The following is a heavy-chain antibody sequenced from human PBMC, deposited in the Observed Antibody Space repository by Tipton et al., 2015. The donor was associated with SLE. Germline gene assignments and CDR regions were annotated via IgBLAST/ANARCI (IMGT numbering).Heavy chain of an antibody. D-gene: IGHD4-17*01. Sequence: GLVKPSETLSLTCTVSGGSISSYYWSWIRQPPGKGLEWIGYIYYSGSTNYNPSLKSRVTISEDTSKQQFSLKLTSLTAADTAVYYWARHAGDYAYFDSWGQGILVTVSS. CDR1: GGSISSYY. V-gene: IGHV4-59*08. CDR2: IYYSGST. CDR3: ARHAGDYAYFDS. J-gene: IGHJ4*02.